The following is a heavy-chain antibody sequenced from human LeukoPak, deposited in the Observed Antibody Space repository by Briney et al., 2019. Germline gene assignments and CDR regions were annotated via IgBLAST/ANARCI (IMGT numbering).Heavy chain of an antibody. CDR1: GYTLTSYA. V-gene: IGHV7-4-1*02. CDR2: MNTKTGNP. CDR3: ARDTDWFDS. J-gene: IGHJ5*01. Sequence: GASVKVSCKASGYTLTSYAMHWVRQAPGQGLEWMGWMNTKTGNPTYAQGFTGRFVFSLDTSVNTVYLQISSLTAQDTAIYYCARDTDWFDSWGQGTLVTVSS.